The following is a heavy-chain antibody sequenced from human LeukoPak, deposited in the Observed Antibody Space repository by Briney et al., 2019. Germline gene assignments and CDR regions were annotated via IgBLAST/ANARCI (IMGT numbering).Heavy chain of an antibody. J-gene: IGHJ6*02. D-gene: IGHD3-9*01. CDR2: IYSGGDT. Sequence: HPGGSLRLSCAASGFTFSSYSMNWVRQAPGKGPEWVSAIYSGGDTYYADSVKGRFFISRDSSENTVFLQMNNLTAEDTAVYYCARCEGALRVLDWCVDGLDVWGQGTTVTVSS. CDR1: GFTFSSYS. CDR3: ARCEGALRVLDWCVDGLDV. V-gene: IGHV3-66*01.